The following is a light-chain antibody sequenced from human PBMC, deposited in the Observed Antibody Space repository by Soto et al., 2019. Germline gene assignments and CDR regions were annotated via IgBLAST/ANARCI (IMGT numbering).Light chain of an antibody. J-gene: IGLJ3*02. Sequence: QSVLTQPPSVSGAPGQRVTISCTGSSSNIGAGYDVHWYQQLPGTAPKLHIYGNSNRPSGVPDRFSGSKSGTSASLAITGLQAEEEADYYCQSYDSSLSGSGVFGGGTKLTVL. CDR3: QSYDSSLSGSGV. CDR2: GNS. CDR1: SSNIGAGYD. V-gene: IGLV1-40*01.